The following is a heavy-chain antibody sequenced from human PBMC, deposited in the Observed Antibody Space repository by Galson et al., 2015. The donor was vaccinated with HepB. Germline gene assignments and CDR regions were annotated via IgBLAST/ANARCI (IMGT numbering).Heavy chain of an antibody. J-gene: IGHJ2*01. CDR1: GYTFTSYD. Sequence: SVKVSCKASGYTFTSYDINWVRQATGQGLEWMGWMNPNSGNTGYAQKFQGRVTMTRNTSISTAYMELSSLRSEDTAVYYCARGLLGIYGDYQRRVLGRYFDLWGRGTLVTVSS. D-gene: IGHD4-17*01. V-gene: IGHV1-8*01. CDR3: ARGLLGIYGDYQRRVLGRYFDL. CDR2: MNPNSGNT.